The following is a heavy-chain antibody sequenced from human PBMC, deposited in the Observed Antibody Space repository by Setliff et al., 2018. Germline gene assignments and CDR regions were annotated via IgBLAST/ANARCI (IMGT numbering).Heavy chain of an antibody. CDR2: IYDSGKT. CDR3: ARAGEGPAALHYYYYMDV. D-gene: IGHD2-2*01. CDR1: GDSISTFSYY. J-gene: IGHJ6*03. V-gene: IGHV4-39*07. Sequence: SETLSLTCSVPGDSISTFSYYWGWIRQPPGKGLEWIGTIYDSGKTYYNPSLKSRVSISVDTSKNQFSLKLSSVTAADTAVYYCARAGEGPAALHYYYYMDVWGKGTTVTVSS.